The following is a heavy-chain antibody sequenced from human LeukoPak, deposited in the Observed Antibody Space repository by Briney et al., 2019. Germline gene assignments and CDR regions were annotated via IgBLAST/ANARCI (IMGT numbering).Heavy chain of an antibody. Sequence: PSETLSLTCSVSGDSIIGYYWGWIRQPPGKGLEWIGNIYYTWNTYYNSSLKSRVTISLDTSKNQFSLKVISMTAADTAAYYCTKSDGYGLIRICGRGTMVTASS. J-gene: IGHJ3*02. CDR3: TKSDGYGLIRI. D-gene: IGHD3-10*01. CDR1: GDSIIGYY. CDR2: IYYTWNT. V-gene: IGHV4-39*07.